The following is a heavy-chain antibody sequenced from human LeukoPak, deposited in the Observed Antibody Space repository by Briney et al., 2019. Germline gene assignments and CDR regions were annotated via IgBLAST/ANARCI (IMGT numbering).Heavy chain of an antibody. J-gene: IGHJ6*03. D-gene: IGHD1-14*01. Sequence: SETLSLTCTVSGGSISSGSYCWSWIRQPAGKGLEWIGHIYSSGSTNYNPSLKSRVTISVDTSKNQFSLKLSSVTAADTAVYYCARGLGRPDYYYYYMDVWGKGTTVTVSS. CDR2: IYSSGST. CDR1: GGSISSGSYC. V-gene: IGHV4-61*09. CDR3: ARGLGRPDYYYYYMDV.